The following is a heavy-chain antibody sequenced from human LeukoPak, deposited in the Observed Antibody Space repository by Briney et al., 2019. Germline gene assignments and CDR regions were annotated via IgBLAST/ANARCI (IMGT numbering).Heavy chain of an antibody. J-gene: IGHJ6*01. D-gene: IGHD6-6*01. CDR1: GFTFSSYW. Sequence: GGSLRLSCAASGFTFSSYWMSWVRQAPGKGLEWVANIKQDGSEEVYVDSVKGRFTISRDNAKNSLFLQLNSLRAEDTAVYYCARDPYSSTWSYGMDVCGQGTTVTVSS. V-gene: IGHV3-7*05. CDR2: IKQDGSEE. CDR3: ARDPYSSTWSYGMDV.